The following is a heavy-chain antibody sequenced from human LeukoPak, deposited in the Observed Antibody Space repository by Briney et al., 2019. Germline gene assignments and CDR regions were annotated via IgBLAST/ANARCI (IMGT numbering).Heavy chain of an antibody. D-gene: IGHD3-22*01. CDR3: ARRGIYYYDSSGYYCDAFDI. CDR2: INPNSGGT. Sequence: ASVKVSCKASGYTFTGYYMHWVRQAPGQGLEWMGWINPNSGGTNYAQKFQGRVTMTRDTSISTAYMELSGLRSDDTAVYYCARRGIYYYDSSGYYCDAFDIWGQGTMVTVSS. J-gene: IGHJ3*02. V-gene: IGHV1-2*02. CDR1: GYTFTGYY.